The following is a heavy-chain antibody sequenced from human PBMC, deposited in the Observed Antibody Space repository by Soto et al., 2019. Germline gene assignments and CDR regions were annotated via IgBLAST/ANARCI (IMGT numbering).Heavy chain of an antibody. CDR3: ARGYCSGGSCYTGHGKYSDY. Sequence: QAQLQQWGAGLLKPSETLSLTCAVYGGSFSGYYWSWIRQPPGKGLEWIGEINHSGSTNYNPSLKSRVTLSVHTPKNQFSLNLSSVTAADTAVYHSARGYCSGGSCYTGHGKYSDYWGQGTLVTVSS. V-gene: IGHV4-34*01. D-gene: IGHD2-15*01. CDR1: GGSFSGYY. CDR2: INHSGST. J-gene: IGHJ4*02.